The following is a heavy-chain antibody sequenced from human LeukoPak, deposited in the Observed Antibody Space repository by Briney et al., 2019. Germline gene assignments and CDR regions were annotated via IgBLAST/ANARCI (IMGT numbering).Heavy chain of an antibody. J-gene: IGHJ4*02. CDR3: ARGPPAVAGTPDFDY. CDR1: GYTFTSYG. Sequence: ASVKVSCKASGYTFTSYGISWVRQAPGQGLEWMGWISAYNGNTNYAQKLQGRVTMTTDTSTSTAYMELRSLRSDDTAMYYCARGPPAVAGTPDFDYWGQGTLVTVSS. CDR2: ISAYNGNT. D-gene: IGHD6-19*01. V-gene: IGHV1-18*01.